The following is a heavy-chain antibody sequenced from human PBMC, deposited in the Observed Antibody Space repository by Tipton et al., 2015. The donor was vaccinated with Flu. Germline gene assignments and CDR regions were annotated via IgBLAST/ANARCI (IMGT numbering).Heavy chain of an antibody. Sequence: TLSLTCTVSGGSISSYYWGWIRQPPGKGLEWIGYIYYSGSTNYNPSLKSRVTISVDTSKNQFSLKLSSVTAADTAVYYCARGIAVARGAWWYFDLWGRGTLVTVSS. CDR1: GGSISSYY. D-gene: IGHD6-19*01. CDR3: ARGIAVARGAWWYFDL. CDR2: IYYSGST. V-gene: IGHV4-59*01. J-gene: IGHJ2*01.